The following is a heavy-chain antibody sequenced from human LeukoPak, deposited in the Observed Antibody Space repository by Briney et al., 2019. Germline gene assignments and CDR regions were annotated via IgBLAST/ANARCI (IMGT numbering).Heavy chain of an antibody. J-gene: IGHJ3*02. Sequence: PSETLSLTCTVSGGSISSSSYYWGWIRQPPGKGLEWIGSIYYSGSTYCNPSLKSRVTISVDTSKNQFSLKLSSVTAADTAVYYCARHGFDAFDIWGQGTMVTVSS. V-gene: IGHV4-39*01. CDR3: ARHGFDAFDI. CDR1: GGSISSSSYY. CDR2: IYYSGST.